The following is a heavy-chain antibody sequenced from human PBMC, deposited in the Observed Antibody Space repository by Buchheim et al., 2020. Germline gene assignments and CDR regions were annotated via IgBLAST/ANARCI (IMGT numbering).Heavy chain of an antibody. CDR2: INHSGST. Sequence: QVQLQQWGAGLLKPSETLCLTCAVYGGSFSGYYWSWIRQPPGKGLEWIGEINHSGSTNYNPSLKSRVTISVDTSKNQFSLKLSSVTAADTAVYYCARAGIMITFGGVIGSKYYFDYWGQGTL. D-gene: IGHD3-16*02. J-gene: IGHJ4*02. CDR3: ARAGIMITFGGVIGSKYYFDY. CDR1: GGSFSGYY. V-gene: IGHV4-34*01.